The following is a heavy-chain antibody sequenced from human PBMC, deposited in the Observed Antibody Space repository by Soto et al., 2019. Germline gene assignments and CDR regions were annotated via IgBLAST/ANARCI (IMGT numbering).Heavy chain of an antibody. CDR1: GYSFTSYW. Sequence: PGESLKISCKGSGYSFTSYWISWVRQMPGKGLEWMGRIDPSDSYTNYSPSFQGHVTISADKSISTAYLQWSSLKASDTAMYYCARLLAYYDSNGPQGYWGQGTLVTVSS. CDR2: IDPSDSYT. V-gene: IGHV5-10-1*01. CDR3: ARLLAYYDSNGPQGY. D-gene: IGHD3-22*01. J-gene: IGHJ4*02.